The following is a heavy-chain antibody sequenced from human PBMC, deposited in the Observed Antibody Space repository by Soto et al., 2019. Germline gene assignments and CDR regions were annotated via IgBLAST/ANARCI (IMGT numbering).Heavy chain of an antibody. Sequence: EVQLLESGGGLVQPGGSLRLSCAASGFTFSSYAMNWVRQAPGKGLEWVSAISGSGGSTYYADSVKGRFTISRDNSKNTLYLQMNSLRAEDTAVYYCALPTMYYGSGRGSGMDVWGQGTTVTVSS. V-gene: IGHV3-23*01. CDR3: ALPTMYYGSGRGSGMDV. J-gene: IGHJ6*02. CDR2: ISGSGGST. CDR1: GFTFSSYA. D-gene: IGHD3-10*01.